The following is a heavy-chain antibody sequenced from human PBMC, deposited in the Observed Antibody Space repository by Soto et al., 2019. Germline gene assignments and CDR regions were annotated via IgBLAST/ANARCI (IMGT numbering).Heavy chain of an antibody. CDR2: ISFDGKNH. CDR1: GFIFSNYA. Sequence: QVRLVESGGGVVQPGKSLRLSCAASGFIFSNYAMHWVRQAPGKGLEWVALISFDGKNHFYADSVNGRFTVSRDDSKNMLFLQMNSLRPDDTAVYYCARDWCGGDCYVYYFDYWGQGTLVPVSS. CDR3: ARDWCGGDCYVYYFDY. V-gene: IGHV3-30*04. J-gene: IGHJ4*02. D-gene: IGHD2-21*02.